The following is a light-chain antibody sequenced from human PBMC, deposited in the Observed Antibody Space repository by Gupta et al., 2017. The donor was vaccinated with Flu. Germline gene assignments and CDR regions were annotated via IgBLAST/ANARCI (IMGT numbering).Light chain of an antibody. CDR2: DAS. CDR1: QDISNY. CDR3: LQDDNLPLT. J-gene: IGKJ5*01. V-gene: IGKV1-33*01. Sequence: DIQMTQSPSSLSASVGDRVTITCQASQDISNYLNWYQQKPGKAPKLLIYDASNLETGVPSRFSGSGSGTDFTFTISSLQPEDIATYYCLQDDNLPLTFGQGTLVEIK.